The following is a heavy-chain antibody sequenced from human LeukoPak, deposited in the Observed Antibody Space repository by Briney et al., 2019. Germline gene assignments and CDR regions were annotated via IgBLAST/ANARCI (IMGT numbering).Heavy chain of an antibody. D-gene: IGHD1-14*01. CDR1: GFTFSGSA. V-gene: IGHV3-73*01. CDR3: TSLGSSGREPFDY. Sequence: PGGSLRLSCAASGFTFSGSAMHWVRQASGKGLEWVGRIRSKANSYATAYAASVKGRFTISRDDSKNTAYLQMNSLKTEDTAVYYCTSLGSSGREPFDYWGQGTLVTVSS. CDR2: IRSKANSYAT. J-gene: IGHJ4*02.